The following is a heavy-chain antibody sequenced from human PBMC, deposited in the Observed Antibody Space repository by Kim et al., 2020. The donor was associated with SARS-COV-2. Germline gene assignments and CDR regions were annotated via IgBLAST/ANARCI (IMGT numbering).Heavy chain of an antibody. J-gene: IGHJ4*01. CDR2: GYHSGST. V-gene: IGHV4-31*03. CDR1: GVPINSGGFY. D-gene: IGHD2-2*01. Sequence: SETLSLTCTVSGVPINSGGFYWSWIRQHPGKGLEWIGYGYHSGSTQYNTSLRSRLTISVDTSKRQFSLKLNSVTAADTAVYYCVAFHRYQLPTDYDYWG. CDR3: VAFHRYQLPTDYDY.